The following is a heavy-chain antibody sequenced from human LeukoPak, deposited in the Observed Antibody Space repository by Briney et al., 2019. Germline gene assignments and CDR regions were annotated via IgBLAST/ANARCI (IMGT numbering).Heavy chain of an antibody. CDR3: ARLKYGDYGLYYFDY. CDR2: IYYSNT. CDR1: GGSISSYY. Sequence: SETLSLTCTVSGGSISSYYWSWIRQPPGKGLESIGSIYYSNTNYNPSLKSRVTISVDTSKNQFSLKLSSVTAADTAVYYCARLKYGDYGLYYFDYWGQGTLVTVSS. V-gene: IGHV4-59*08. D-gene: IGHD4-17*01. J-gene: IGHJ4*02.